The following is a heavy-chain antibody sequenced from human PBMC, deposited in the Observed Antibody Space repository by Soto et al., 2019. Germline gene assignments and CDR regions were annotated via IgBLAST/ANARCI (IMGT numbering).Heavy chain of an antibody. CDR3: ARQAYDFLTGYGPYFDY. V-gene: IGHV4-39*01. D-gene: IGHD3-9*01. Sequence: SETLSLTCTVSGGSIISSRCHWGWIRQPTGQGLEWIGHINYSGSTSYNPSLRSRVTISIDTSKNQFSLNLNSVTAADTAVCYCARQAYDFLTGYGPYFDYWGQGTLVTVSS. CDR2: INYSGST. CDR1: GGSIISSRCH. J-gene: IGHJ4*02.